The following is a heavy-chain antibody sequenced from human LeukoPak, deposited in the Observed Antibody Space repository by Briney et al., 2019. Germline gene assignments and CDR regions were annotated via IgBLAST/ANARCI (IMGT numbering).Heavy chain of an antibody. CDR2: INPYNGNT. V-gene: IGHV1-18*01. J-gene: IGHJ5*02. CDR1: GYTFISHG. D-gene: IGHD2-2*01. Sequence: ASVKVSCKASGYTFISHGITWVRQAPGQGLEWMGWINPYNGNTKYPQNLQGRITLTTDPSTNTAYTALRSLRSDDTAVYYCARFQLIEKNWFDPWGQGTLVTVSS. CDR3: ARFQLIEKNWFDP.